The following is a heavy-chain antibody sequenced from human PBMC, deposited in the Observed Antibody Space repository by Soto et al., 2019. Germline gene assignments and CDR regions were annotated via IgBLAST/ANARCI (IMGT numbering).Heavy chain of an antibody. J-gene: IGHJ4*02. Sequence: ASVKASCKASGYTFTSYAMHWVRQAPGQRLEWMGWINAGNGNTKYSQKFQGRVTITRDTSASTAYMELSSLRSEDTAVYYCARGCYDILTGCCDWGQGTLVTVSS. D-gene: IGHD3-9*01. CDR2: INAGNGNT. CDR3: ARGCYDILTGCCD. CDR1: GYTFTSYA. V-gene: IGHV1-3*01.